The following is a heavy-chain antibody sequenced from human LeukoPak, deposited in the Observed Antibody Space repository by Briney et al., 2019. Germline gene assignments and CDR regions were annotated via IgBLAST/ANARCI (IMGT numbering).Heavy chain of an antibody. CDR3: ARRWFFDY. J-gene: IGHJ4*02. V-gene: IGHV3-30*04. Sequence: PGRSLRLSCAASGFTFSSYAMHWVRQAPGKGLEWVAVISYDENDKYYADSVKGRFTISRDNSKNTLYLQMNSLRVEDTAVYYCARRWFFDYWGQGTLVTVSS. D-gene: IGHD4-23*01. CDR2: ISYDENDK. CDR1: GFTFSSYA.